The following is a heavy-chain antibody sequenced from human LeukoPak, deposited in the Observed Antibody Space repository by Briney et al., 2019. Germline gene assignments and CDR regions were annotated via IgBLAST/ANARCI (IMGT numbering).Heavy chain of an antibody. Sequence: PSETLSLTCAVYGGSFSGYYWSWIRQPPGKGLEWIGEINHSGSTNYNPSLKSRVTISVDTSKNQFSLKLSSVTAADTAVYYCARVFGSRYRSRWFDPWGQGTLVTVSS. J-gene: IGHJ5*02. V-gene: IGHV4-34*01. D-gene: IGHD6-13*01. CDR1: GGSFSGYY. CDR3: ARVFGSRYRSRWFDP. CDR2: INHSGST.